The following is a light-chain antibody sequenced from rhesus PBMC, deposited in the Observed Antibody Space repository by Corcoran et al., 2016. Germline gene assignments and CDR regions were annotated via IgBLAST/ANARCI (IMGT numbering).Light chain of an antibody. CDR2: KAS. V-gene: IGKV1-21*01. Sequence: DIQMTQSPSSLSASVGDRVTITCRASQGISSWLAWYQQKPGKAPNLLIYKASSLQSGVPSRFSGVGSGTYFTLTISSLQPEDFATYYCQQYNSAPWTFGQGTKVEIK. J-gene: IGKJ1*01. CDR1: QGISSW. CDR3: QQYNSAPWT.